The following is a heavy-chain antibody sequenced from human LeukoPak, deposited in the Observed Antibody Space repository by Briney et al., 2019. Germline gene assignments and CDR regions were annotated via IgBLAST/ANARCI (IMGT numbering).Heavy chain of an antibody. Sequence: PSETLSLTCTVSGGSITTTNYYWGWIRQPPGKGLEWIGNIFYSGSTYYSPSLKSRVTISLDTSRNQFSLKLNSVTAADTAVYYCARRLRITMIVAPSGYFQHWGQGTLVTVSS. CDR2: IFYSGST. J-gene: IGHJ1*01. V-gene: IGHV4-39*07. CDR3: ARRLRITMIVAPSGYFQH. CDR1: GGSITTTNYY. D-gene: IGHD3-22*01.